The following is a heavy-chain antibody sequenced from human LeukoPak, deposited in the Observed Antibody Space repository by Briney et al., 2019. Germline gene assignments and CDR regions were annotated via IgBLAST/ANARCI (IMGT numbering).Heavy chain of an antibody. Sequence: GSLRLSCAASGFTFSSYAMHWVRQAPGKGLEGVAVISFDGSNKYYADSVKGRFTISRDNSKNTLYLQMNSLRAEDTAAYYCARDPLWVLAAADPDDAFDIWGQGTMVTVSS. CDR3: ARDPLWVLAAADPDDAFDI. CDR1: GFTFSSYA. D-gene: IGHD6-13*01. V-gene: IGHV3-30*04. J-gene: IGHJ3*02. CDR2: ISFDGSNK.